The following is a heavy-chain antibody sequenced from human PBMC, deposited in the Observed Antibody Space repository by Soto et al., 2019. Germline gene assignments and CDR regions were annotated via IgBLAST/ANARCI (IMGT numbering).Heavy chain of an antibody. CDR3: TRSATEGGSCYFGT. V-gene: IGHV3-23*05. J-gene: IGHJ5*02. CDR1: GCTFGTIA. D-gene: IGHD5-12*01. CDR2: ICGSGSHP. Sequence: PGGSLRLSWAAAGCTFGTIAMSFIRQAPRRGVEWGSSICGSGSHPCFAGCVRGQFPISRDTAKSTLFLQMDSLSAEDTAVYFCTRSATEGGSCYFGTCGPGTLVAFYS.